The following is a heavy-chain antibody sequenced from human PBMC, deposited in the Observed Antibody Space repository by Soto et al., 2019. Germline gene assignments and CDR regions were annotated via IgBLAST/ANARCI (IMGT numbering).Heavy chain of an antibody. Sequence: AGSLRLSCAASGFTSSSHAMSWVRQAPGKVLEWVSAISGSGGSTYYADSVKGRFTISRDNSKNTLYLQINSLRAEDTAVYYCAKDWRSGYCSSTSCDINNWFDPWGQGTLVTVSS. CDR1: GFTSSSHA. D-gene: IGHD2-2*01. CDR2: ISGSGGST. CDR3: AKDWRSGYCSSTSCDINNWFDP. V-gene: IGHV3-23*01. J-gene: IGHJ5*02.